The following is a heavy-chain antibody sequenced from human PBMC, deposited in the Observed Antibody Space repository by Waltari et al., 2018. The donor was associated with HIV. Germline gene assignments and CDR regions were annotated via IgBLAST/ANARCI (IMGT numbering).Heavy chain of an antibody. CDR2: IYYSGST. Sequence: QVQLQESGPGLVKPSETLSLPCTVSGGSISSYYWTWIRQPPGKGLEWIGYIYYSGSTNYNPSLKSRVTISVDTSKNQFSLKLSSVTAADTAVYYCARHNYGSGSFFDYWGQGTLVTVSS. CDR3: ARHNYGSGSFFDY. V-gene: IGHV4-59*08. CDR1: GGSISSYY. J-gene: IGHJ4*02. D-gene: IGHD3-10*01.